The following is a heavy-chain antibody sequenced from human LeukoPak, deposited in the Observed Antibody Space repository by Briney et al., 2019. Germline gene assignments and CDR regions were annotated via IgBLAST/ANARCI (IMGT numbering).Heavy chain of an antibody. J-gene: IGHJ5*02. D-gene: IGHD2-2*01. CDR1: GYTFTGYY. CDR2: INPNNGDT. CDR3: ARDTCSSIRCPDTWFDL. Sequence: ASVKVSCKASGYTFTGYYMHWVRQAPGQGLEWMGWINPNNGDTNYAQKFQGRVTMTRDTSITTAYMELSRLRSDDTAVYYCARDTCSSIRCPDTWFDLWGQGTLVTVSS. V-gene: IGHV1-2*02.